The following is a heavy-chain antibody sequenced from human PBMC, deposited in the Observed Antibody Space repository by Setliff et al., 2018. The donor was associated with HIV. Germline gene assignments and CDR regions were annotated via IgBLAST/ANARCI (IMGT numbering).Heavy chain of an antibody. Sequence: PSETLSLICTVSGGSINNHYWYWTRQPPGKGLEWIGYINISGTTNYNPSLKNRVTMSLDTSKTQVSLRLTSVTAADTAVYYCARRSIVGVTRGFYYYGLDVWGQGTTVTVS. CDR1: GGSINNHY. CDR3: ARRSIVGVTRGFYYYGLDV. D-gene: IGHD1-26*01. CDR2: INISGTT. J-gene: IGHJ6*02. V-gene: IGHV4-4*09.